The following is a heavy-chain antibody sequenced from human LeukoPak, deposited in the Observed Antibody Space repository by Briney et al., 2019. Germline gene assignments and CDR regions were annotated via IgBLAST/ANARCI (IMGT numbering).Heavy chain of an antibody. Sequence: GGSLRLSCAASGFTFSSYSMNWVRQAPGKGLEWVSSISSSSSYIYYADSVKGRFTISRDNAKNSLYLQMNSLRAEDTAVYYCARDRPGELLPHYYYYGMDVWGQGTTVTVSS. V-gene: IGHV3-21*01. J-gene: IGHJ6*02. CDR2: ISSSSSYI. D-gene: IGHD1-26*01. CDR3: ARDRPGELLPHYYYYGMDV. CDR1: GFTFSSYS.